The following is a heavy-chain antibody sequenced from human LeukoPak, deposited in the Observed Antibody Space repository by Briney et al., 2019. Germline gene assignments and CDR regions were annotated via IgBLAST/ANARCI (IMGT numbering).Heavy chain of an antibody. V-gene: IGHV3-30-3*01. CDR1: GFTFSNYA. CDR2: ISDDGSRQ. CDR3: VKDRTGTYTLDY. Sequence: GGSLRLTCAATGFTFSNYAIHWGRQAPGKGLEWVAFISDDGSRQHYADSVKGRFTISRDNSKNTLNLQMNSLRAEDTAVYYCVKDRTGTYTLDYWGQGTLVTVSS. J-gene: IGHJ4*02. D-gene: IGHD3-10*01.